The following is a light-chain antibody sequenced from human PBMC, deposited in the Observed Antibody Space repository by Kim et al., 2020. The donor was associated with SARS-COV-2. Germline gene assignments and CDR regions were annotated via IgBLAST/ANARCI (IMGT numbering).Light chain of an antibody. CDR3: QQYNSLPVT. CDR2: DGS. CDR1: QDIRNF. V-gene: IGKV1-33*01. J-gene: IGKJ5*01. Sequence: ASVGDRITSTCQASQDIRNFVNWVRQKPGKAPNLLIYDGSNLETGVPSRFSGSGSGTDFTLPINSLQPEDIATYYCQQYNSLPVTFGQGTRLDIK.